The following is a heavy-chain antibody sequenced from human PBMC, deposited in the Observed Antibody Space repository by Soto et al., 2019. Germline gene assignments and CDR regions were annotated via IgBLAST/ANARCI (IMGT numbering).Heavy chain of an antibody. V-gene: IGHV3-66*01. CDR3: ARELGYSGYDTPQSFDY. Sequence: GGSLRLSCAASGFTVSSNYMSWVRQAPGKGLEWVSVIYSGGSTYYADSVKGRFTISRDNSKNTLYLQMNSLRAEDTAVYYCARELGYSGYDTPQSFDYWGQGTLVTGSS. CDR1: GFTVSSNY. J-gene: IGHJ4*02. CDR2: IYSGGST. D-gene: IGHD5-12*01.